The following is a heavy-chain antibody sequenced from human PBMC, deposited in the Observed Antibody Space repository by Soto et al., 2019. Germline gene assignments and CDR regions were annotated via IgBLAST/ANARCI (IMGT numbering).Heavy chain of an antibody. Sequence: QLQLQESGSGLVNPSQTLSLTCTVSGASITSGSYSWSWIRQAPGKGLEWIGNIHVTGYTAFSPSLERRVTMSVDTSKNQFSLNVNTVTAADTAVYFCARGGALRPKGHVPLAFWGQGTLVTVSS. CDR1: GASITSGSYS. J-gene: IGHJ4*02. D-gene: IGHD1-26*01. CDR2: IHVTGYT. V-gene: IGHV4-30-2*01. CDR3: ARGGALRPKGHVPLAF.